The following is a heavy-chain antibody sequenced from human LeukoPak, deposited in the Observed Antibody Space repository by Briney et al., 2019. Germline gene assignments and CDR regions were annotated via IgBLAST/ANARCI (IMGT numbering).Heavy chain of an antibody. D-gene: IGHD3-3*01. CDR2: IIPIFGTA. J-gene: IGHJ4*02. V-gene: IGHV1-69*13. CDR3: ASGGTYYDFWSGTKFDY. Sequence: SVTVSCKASGGTFSSYAISWVRQAPGQGLDWMGGIIPIFGTANYAQKFPGRVTITADESTSTAYMLLSSLRSEDTAAYYCASGGTYYDFWSGTKFDYWGQGTLVTVSS. CDR1: GGTFSSYA.